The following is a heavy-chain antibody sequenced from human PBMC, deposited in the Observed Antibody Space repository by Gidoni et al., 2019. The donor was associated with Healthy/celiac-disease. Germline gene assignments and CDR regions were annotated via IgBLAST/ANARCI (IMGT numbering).Heavy chain of an antibody. CDR2: ISGSGGST. V-gene: IGHV3-23*01. CDR3: AKVYHRSVRFLEWLSADY. CDR1: GFTFRSYA. J-gene: IGHJ4*02. D-gene: IGHD3-3*01. Sequence: EVQLLESGGGLVQPGGSLRLSCAASGFTFRSYAMSWVRQAPGKGLEWVSAISGSGGSTYYADSVKGRFTISRDNSKNTLYLQMNSLRAEDTAVYYCAKVYHRSVRFLEWLSADYWGQGTLVTVSS.